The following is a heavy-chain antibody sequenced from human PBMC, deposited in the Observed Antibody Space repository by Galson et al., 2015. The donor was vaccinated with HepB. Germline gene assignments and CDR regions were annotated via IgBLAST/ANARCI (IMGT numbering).Heavy chain of an antibody. J-gene: IGHJ6*02. CDR3: AAIVVVPAAPHYGMDV. CDR2: IIPIFGTA. V-gene: IGHV1-69*13. CDR1: GGTFSSYA. Sequence: SVKVSCKASGGTFSSYAISWVRQAPGQGLEWMGGIIPIFGTANYAQKFQGRVTITADESTSTAYVELSSLRSEDTAVYYCAAIVVVPAAPHYGMDVWGQGTTVTVSS. D-gene: IGHD2-2*01.